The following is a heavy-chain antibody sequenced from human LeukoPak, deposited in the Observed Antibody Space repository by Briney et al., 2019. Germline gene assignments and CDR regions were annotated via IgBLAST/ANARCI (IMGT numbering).Heavy chain of an antibody. CDR1: RFTFSSYS. V-gene: IGHV3-21*01. D-gene: IGHD3-22*01. CDR3: ARGPAGYYDSSGFDP. J-gene: IGHJ5*02. CDR2: ISSSSSYI. Sequence: GGSLSLSCAAARFTFSSYSVNWVRQAAGKGLEWVSSISSSSSYIYYADSVKGRFTISRDNAKNSLYLQMNSLRAEDTAVYYCARGPAGYYDSSGFDPWGQGTLVTVSS.